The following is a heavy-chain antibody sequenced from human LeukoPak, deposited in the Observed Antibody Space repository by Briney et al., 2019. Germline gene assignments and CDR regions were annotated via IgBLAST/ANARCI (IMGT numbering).Heavy chain of an antibody. V-gene: IGHV3-53*01. CDR2: IYSGGST. CDR3: AKGYNYAYEY. CDR1: GFTVSNNY. D-gene: IGHD5-18*01. J-gene: IGHJ4*02. Sequence: GGSLRLSCAASGFTVSNNYMSWVRQAPGKGLEWVSLIYSGGSTYYAASVKGRFTISRDNSRNTLYLQMNSLRPEDTAVYYCAKGYNYAYEYWGQGTLVTVSS.